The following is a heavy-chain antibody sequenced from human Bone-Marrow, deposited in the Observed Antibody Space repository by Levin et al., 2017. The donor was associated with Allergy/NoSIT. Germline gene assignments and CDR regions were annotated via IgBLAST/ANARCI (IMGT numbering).Heavy chain of an antibody. CDR3: STGSTEYYFYYYMDV. CDR1: GYTFSGYY. V-gene: IGHV1-2*06. Sequence: ASVKVSCKASGYTFSGYYIHWVRQAPGQGLQWMGRINPNSGETDYEQKFQGRVTMTRDTSINTAYMDLSSLTSDDTAVYYCSTGSTEYYFYYYMDVWGIGTSVTVSS. D-gene: IGHD2-2*01. CDR2: INPNSGET. J-gene: IGHJ6*03.